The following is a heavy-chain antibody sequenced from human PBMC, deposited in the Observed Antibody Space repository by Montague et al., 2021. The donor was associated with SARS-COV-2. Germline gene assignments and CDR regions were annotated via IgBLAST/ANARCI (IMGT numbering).Heavy chain of an antibody. CDR1: GGSISSYY. J-gene: IGHJ6*02. V-gene: IGHV4-4*07. D-gene: IGHD3-3*01. CDR3: ASGKYYDFWSGYYSHDYVFGMDV. Sequence: SETLSLTCTVSGGSISSYYCCWIRLSAGKGLELIWLIHTCRSTDYNPTLYIRVTMSVYTSKNQFSLTLSSVTAADTAVYYCASGKYYDFWSGYYSHDYVFGMDVWGQGTTVTVSS. CDR2: IHTCRST.